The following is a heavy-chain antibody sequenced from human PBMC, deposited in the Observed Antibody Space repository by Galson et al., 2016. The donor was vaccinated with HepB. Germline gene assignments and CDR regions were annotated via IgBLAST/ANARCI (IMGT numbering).Heavy chain of an antibody. Sequence: SLRLSCAASGFTFDDYAMHWVRQAPGKGLEWISGISWNSGTIIYADSVKGRFTISRDNAKNSLYPQMNSLRAEDTALYYCAKDMSIFGVVITHSGGGLDVWGQGTTVTVSS. J-gene: IGHJ6*02. CDR3: AKDMSIFGVVITHSGGGLDV. D-gene: IGHD3-3*01. V-gene: IGHV3-9*01. CDR2: ISWNSGTI. CDR1: GFTFDDYA.